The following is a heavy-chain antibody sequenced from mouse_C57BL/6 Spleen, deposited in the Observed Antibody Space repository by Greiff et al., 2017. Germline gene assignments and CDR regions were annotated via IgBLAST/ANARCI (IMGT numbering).Heavy chain of an antibody. D-gene: IGHD1-1*01. CDR1: GYTFTSYG. CDR2: IYPRSGNT. J-gene: IGHJ4*01. Sequence: QVQLKQSGAELARPGASVKLSCTASGYTFTSYGISWVKQRTGQGLEWIGEIYPRSGNTYYNEKFKGKATLTADKSSSTAYMELRSLTSEDSAVYFCARSYYYGSREGLYAMDYWGQGTSVTVSS. CDR3: ARSYYYGSREGLYAMDY. V-gene: IGHV1-81*01.